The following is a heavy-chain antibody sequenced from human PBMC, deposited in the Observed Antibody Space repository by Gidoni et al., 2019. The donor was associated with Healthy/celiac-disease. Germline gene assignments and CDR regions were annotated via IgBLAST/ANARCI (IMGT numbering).Heavy chain of an antibody. CDR3: AKLYPPGDYRPFDY. CDR2: ISGSGGST. CDR1: GSTFSSYA. V-gene: IGHV3-23*01. Sequence: EVQLLESGGGLVQPGGSLSLPCAASGSTFSSYAMSWVRQAPGKGLEWVSAISGSGGSTYYADSVKGRFTISRDNSKNTLYLQMNSLRAEDTAVYYCAKLYPPGDYRPFDYWGQGTLVTVSS. D-gene: IGHD4-17*01. J-gene: IGHJ4*02.